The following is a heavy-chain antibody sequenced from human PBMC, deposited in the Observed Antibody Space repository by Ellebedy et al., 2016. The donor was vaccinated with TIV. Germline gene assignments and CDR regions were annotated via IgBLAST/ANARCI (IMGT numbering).Heavy chain of an antibody. D-gene: IGHD1-1*01. CDR1: GFIVSSDY. V-gene: IGHV3-53*01. CDR2: IYTGGTT. CDR3: AKVATTMASYFDS. Sequence: GGSLRLSCAASGFIVSSDYMNWVRQAPGKGLEWGSIIYTGGTTYYADAVKGRFTISRDNSNRTLFLQMNMLRSEDTAIYFCAKVATTMASYFDSWGQGALVTVSS. J-gene: IGHJ4*02.